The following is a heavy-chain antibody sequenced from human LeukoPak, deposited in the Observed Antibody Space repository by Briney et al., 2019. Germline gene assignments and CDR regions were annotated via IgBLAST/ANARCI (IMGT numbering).Heavy chain of an antibody. CDR3: ARDRITMVRGVTTPDY. V-gene: IGHV1-2*06. D-gene: IGHD3-10*01. CDR2: INPNSGGT. Sequence: ASVKVSCKASGYTFTGYYMHRVRQAPGQGLEWMGRINPNSGGTNYAQKFQGRVTMTRDTSISTAYMELSRLRSDDTAVYYCARDRITMVRGVTTPDYWGQGTLVTVSS. J-gene: IGHJ4*02. CDR1: GYTFTGYY.